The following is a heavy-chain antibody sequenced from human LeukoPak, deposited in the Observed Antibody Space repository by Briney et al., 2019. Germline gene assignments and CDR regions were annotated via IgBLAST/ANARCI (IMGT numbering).Heavy chain of an antibody. V-gene: IGHV1-8*03. J-gene: IGHJ4*02. Sequence: ASVKVSCKASGYTFTIYDINWVRQATGQGLEWMGWMNPNSGNTGYAQKFQGRVTITRNTSISTAYMELSSLRSEDTAVYYCARDERYDSSGYPFDYWGQGTLVTVSS. D-gene: IGHD3-22*01. CDR1: GYTFTIYD. CDR3: ARDERYDSSGYPFDY. CDR2: MNPNSGNT.